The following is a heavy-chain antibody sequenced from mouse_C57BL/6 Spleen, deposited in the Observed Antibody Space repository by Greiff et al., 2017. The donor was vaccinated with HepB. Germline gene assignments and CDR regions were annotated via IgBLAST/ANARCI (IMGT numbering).Heavy chain of an antibody. V-gene: IGHV5-4*03. CDR3: ARGGISYGNSFAY. CDR2: ISDGGSYT. CDR1: GFTFSSYA. Sequence: EVMLVESGGGLVKPGGSLKLSCAASGFTFSSYAMSWVRQTPEKRLEWVATISDGGSYTYYPDNVKGRFTISRDNAKNNLYLQMSHLKSEDTAMYDCARGGISYGNSFAYWGQGTLVTVSA. D-gene: IGHD2-1*01. J-gene: IGHJ3*01.